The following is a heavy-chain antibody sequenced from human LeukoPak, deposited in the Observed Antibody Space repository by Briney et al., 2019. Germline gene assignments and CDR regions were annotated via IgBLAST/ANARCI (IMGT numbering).Heavy chain of an antibody. CDR3: ARHFISGRPGGRFDP. J-gene: IGHJ5*02. Sequence: KTGGSLRLSCAASGFTFSNAWMSWVRQAPGKGLEWIGYIYYTGSTNYNPSLKSRLTISVDASKNQFSLRLRSVTAADTAVYYCARHFISGRPGGRFDPWGQGILVTVSS. CDR1: GFTFSNAW. D-gene: IGHD6-6*01. CDR2: IYYTGST. V-gene: IGHV4-59*08.